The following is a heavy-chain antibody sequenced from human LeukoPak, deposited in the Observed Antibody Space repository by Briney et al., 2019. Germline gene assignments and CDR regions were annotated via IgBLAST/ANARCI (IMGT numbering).Heavy chain of an antibody. J-gene: IGHJ3*01. D-gene: IGHD3-22*01. Sequence: GGSLRLSCAASGFTFSSYGMHWVRQAPGKGLEWVAVISDDGTTKYYADSVKGRFTISRDNSKNTLHLQMNSLRAEDTAVYYCAKARIVVVPPADALDVWGQGTMVTVSS. V-gene: IGHV3-30*18. CDR2: ISDDGTTK. CDR3: AKARIVVVPPADALDV. CDR1: GFTFSSYG.